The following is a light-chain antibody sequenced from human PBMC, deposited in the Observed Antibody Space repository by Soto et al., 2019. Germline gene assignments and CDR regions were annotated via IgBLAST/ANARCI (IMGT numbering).Light chain of an antibody. J-gene: IGLJ1*01. CDR1: SGSIASNY. CDR2: EDN. Sequence: NFMLTQPHSVSESPGKTVTISCTRSSGSIASNYVQWYQQRPGSAPTTVIYEDNQSPSGVPDRFSGSIDSSSNSASLTISGLKTEDEADYYCQSYDSSNQGVFGTGTKVTVL. CDR3: QSYDSSNQGV. V-gene: IGLV6-57*04.